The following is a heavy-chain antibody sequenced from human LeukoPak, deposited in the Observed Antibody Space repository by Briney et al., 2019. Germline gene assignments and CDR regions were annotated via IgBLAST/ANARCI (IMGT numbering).Heavy chain of an antibody. CDR1: GGSISSYY. CDR2: IYTSGST. Sequence: PSETLSLTCTVSGGSISSYYWSWIRQPAGKGLEWIGRIYTSGSTNYNPSLKSRVTMSVDTSKNQFSLKLSSVTAADTAVYYCARSDYDFWSGYYTSRDYYYYMDVWGKGTTVTVSS. V-gene: IGHV4-4*07. J-gene: IGHJ6*03. D-gene: IGHD3-3*01. CDR3: ARSDYDFWSGYYTSRDYYYYMDV.